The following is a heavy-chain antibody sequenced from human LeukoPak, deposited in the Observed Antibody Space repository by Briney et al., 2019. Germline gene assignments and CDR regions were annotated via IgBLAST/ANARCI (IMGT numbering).Heavy chain of an antibody. J-gene: IGHJ4*02. Sequence: ASVKVSCKASGGTFSSYAITWVRQAPGQGLEWMGWINPNSGGTNYAQKFQGRVTMTRDTSISTAYMELSRLRSDDTAVYYCAREAHSSSFDYWGQGTLVTVSS. CDR2: INPNSGGT. D-gene: IGHD6-13*01. V-gene: IGHV1-2*02. CDR3: AREAHSSSFDY. CDR1: GGTFSSYA.